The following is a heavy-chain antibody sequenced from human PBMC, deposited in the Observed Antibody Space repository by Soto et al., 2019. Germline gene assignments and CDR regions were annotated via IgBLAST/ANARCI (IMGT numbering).Heavy chain of an antibody. CDR2: INPSGGST. D-gene: IGHD3-3*01. CDR3: ARDGRGFLEWLSHSWFDP. CDR1: GYIFTSYY. V-gene: IGHV1-46*01. Sequence: SVKVSCKTSGYIFTSYYMHWVRQAPGQGPEWMGIINPSGGSTRYAQKFQGRVTMTRDTSTSTVYMELSSLRSEDTAVYYCARDGRGFLEWLSHSWFDPWGQGTLVTVSS. J-gene: IGHJ5*02.